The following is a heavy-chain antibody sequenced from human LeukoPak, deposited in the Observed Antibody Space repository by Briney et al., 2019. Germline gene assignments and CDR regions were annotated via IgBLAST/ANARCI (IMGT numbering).Heavy chain of an antibody. J-gene: IGHJ5*02. CDR1: GYTFTAYY. Sequence: ASVKVSCKASGYTFTAYYMHWVRQAPGQGLEWMGWINPNSGGTDYAQKFQGRVTMTRDTSISTAYMEMSGLRSDDTGVYYCTRVKVAGGSEGFGPWGQGTLLTVSS. D-gene: IGHD3-10*01. CDR2: INPNSGGT. CDR3: TRVKVAGGSEGFGP. V-gene: IGHV1-2*02.